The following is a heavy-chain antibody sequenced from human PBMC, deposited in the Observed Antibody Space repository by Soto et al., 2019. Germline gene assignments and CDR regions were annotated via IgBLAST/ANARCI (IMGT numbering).Heavy chain of an antibody. J-gene: IGHJ6*02. D-gene: IGHD3-3*01. Sequence: QVQLVESGGGVVQPGGSLRLSCAASGFTVRSYGMHWVRQAPGKGLEWVALTWYDGGNKYYGDSVKGRFTISRDNSKNTVYLQMNSLRAEDTAIYYCAREVGVVGPGGRNYYYYGMDVWGQGTTVTVS. CDR3: AREVGVVGPGGRNYYYYGMDV. CDR1: GFTVRSYG. V-gene: IGHV3-33*01. CDR2: TWYDGGNK.